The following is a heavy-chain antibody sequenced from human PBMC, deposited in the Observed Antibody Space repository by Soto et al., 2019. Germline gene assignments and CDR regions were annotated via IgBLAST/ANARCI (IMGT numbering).Heavy chain of an antibody. CDR2: IFHSGNA. V-gene: IGHV4-59*01. J-gene: IGHJ4*02. D-gene: IGHD2-15*01. Sequence: KTSETLSLTCTVYGGSIRNVYWSWIRQPPGKGLEWIGFIFHSGNAKYNPSLKSRVTMSVDTSKNQFSLSLDSVTAADTAVYFCARAHAPTLPFDYWGQGTLVTVSS. CDR3: ARAHAPTLPFDY. CDR1: GGSIRNVY.